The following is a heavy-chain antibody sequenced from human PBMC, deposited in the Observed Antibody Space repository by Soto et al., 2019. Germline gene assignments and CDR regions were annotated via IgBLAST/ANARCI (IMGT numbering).Heavy chain of an antibody. CDR1: GGSFSGYY. CDR2: INHSGST. CDR3: ARRGSGATELGESRLYYYYGMDV. J-gene: IGHJ6*02. D-gene: IGHD7-27*01. V-gene: IGHV4-34*01. Sequence: SETLSLTCAVYGGSFSGYYWSWIRQPPGKGLEWIGEINHSGSTNYNPSLKSRVTISVDTSKNQFSLKLSSVTAADTAVYYCARRGSGATELGESRLYYYYGMDVWGQGTTVTVSS.